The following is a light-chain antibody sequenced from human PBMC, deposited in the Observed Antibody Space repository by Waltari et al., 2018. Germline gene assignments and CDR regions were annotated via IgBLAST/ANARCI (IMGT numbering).Light chain of an antibody. V-gene: IGKV3-11*01. J-gene: IGKJ1*01. CDR3: QQRSNWPQT. CDR1: QSVSSY. CDR2: EAS. Sequence: EIVLTQSPATLSLSPGERATLSCKARQSVSSYLAWYQQKPGQAPRLLIYEASNRSTGIPARFSGSGSGKDFTLTISSLEPEDFAVYSCQQRSNWPQTFGQGTKVEIK.